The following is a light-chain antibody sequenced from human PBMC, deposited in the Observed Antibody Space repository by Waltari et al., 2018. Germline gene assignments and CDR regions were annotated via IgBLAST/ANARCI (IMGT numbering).Light chain of an antibody. J-gene: IGKJ4*01. CDR1: RSLLHSRGYNY. CDR3: MQALQSPLT. CDR2: LGS. Sequence: DIVMTQSPLSLPVTPGEPASISCTSSRSLLHSRGYNYVDRYLQKPGQSPQLLISLGSNRASGVPDRFSGSGSGTDVTLKISRVEAEEVGVYYCMQALQSPLTFVGGTKVEIK. V-gene: IGKV2-28*01.